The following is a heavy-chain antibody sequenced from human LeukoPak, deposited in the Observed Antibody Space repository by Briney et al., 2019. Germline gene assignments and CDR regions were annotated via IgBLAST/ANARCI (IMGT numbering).Heavy chain of an antibody. CDR1: GGSFSGYY. Sequence: QPSETLSLTCAVYGGSFSGYYWSWIRQPPGKGPEWVSGISWNSGSIGYADSVKGRFTISRDNAKNSLYLQMNSLRAEDTALYYCAKEGFGEILFGVRYYGMDVWGQGTTVTVSS. CDR2: ISWNSGSI. J-gene: IGHJ6*02. V-gene: IGHV3-9*01. D-gene: IGHD3-10*01. CDR3: AKEGFGEILFGVRYYGMDV.